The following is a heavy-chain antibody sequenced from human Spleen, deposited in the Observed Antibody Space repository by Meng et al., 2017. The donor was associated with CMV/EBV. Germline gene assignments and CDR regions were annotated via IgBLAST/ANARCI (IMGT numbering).Heavy chain of an antibody. CDR1: GYTFTSYD. Sequence: ASVKVYCKASGYTFTSYDINWVRQATGQGLEWMGWMNPNSGNTGYAQKFQGRVTMTRNTSISTAYMELSSLRSEDTAVYYCARMAGSTSCYTDACYYYYGMDVWGQGTTVTVSS. CDR3: ARMAGSTSCYTDACYYYYGMDV. V-gene: IGHV1-8*01. J-gene: IGHJ6*02. D-gene: IGHD2-2*02. CDR2: MNPNSGNT.